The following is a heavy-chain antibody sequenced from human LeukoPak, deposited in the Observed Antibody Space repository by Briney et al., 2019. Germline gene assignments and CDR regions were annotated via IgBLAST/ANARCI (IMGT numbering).Heavy chain of an antibody. CDR2: IYSGGST. J-gene: IGHJ4*02. D-gene: IGHD3-16*02. CDR1: GFTFSSYW. CDR3: ARVRYPTGYFDY. Sequence: GGSLRLSCAASGFTFSSYWMSWVRQAPGKGLEWVSVIYSGGSTYYADSVKGRFTISRDNSKNTLYLQMNSLRAEDTAVYYCARVRYPTGYFDYWGQGTLVTVSS. V-gene: IGHV3-53*01.